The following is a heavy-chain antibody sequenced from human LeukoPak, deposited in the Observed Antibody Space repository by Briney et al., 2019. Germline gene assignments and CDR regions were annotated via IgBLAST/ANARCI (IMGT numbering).Heavy chain of an antibody. D-gene: IGHD2-2*01. V-gene: IGHV5-51*01. CDR2: IYPGDSDT. Sequence: GESLKISCKGSGYSFTSYWIGWVRQMPGKGLERMGIIYPGDSDTRYSPSFQGQVTISADKSISTAYLQWSSLKASDTAMYYCARRGYCSSTSCYGYFDYWGQGTLVTVSS. CDR3: ARRGYCSSTSCYGYFDY. CDR1: GYSFTSYW. J-gene: IGHJ4*02.